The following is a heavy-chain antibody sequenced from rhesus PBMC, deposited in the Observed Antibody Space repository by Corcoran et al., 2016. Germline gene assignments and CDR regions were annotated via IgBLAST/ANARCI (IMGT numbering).Heavy chain of an antibody. J-gene: IGHJ6*01. CDR2: IVKGSGTT. CDR1: GLMSSSYA. D-gene: IGHD3-3*01. V-gene: IGHV3S5*01. Sequence: EVQLVESGGGLVQPGGSLRLSCSASGLMSSSYATCWVRQAPGMGVGWVSSIVKGSGTTYYADAGKSRFPISRDNSKNTLSLQMNSLRAEDTAVYYCAKDRPFWSGYNYYGLDSWGQGVVVIVSS. CDR3: AKDRPFWSGYNYYGLDS.